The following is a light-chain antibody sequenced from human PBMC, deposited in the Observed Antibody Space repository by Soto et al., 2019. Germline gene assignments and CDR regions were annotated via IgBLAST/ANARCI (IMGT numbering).Light chain of an antibody. CDR2: SNN. V-gene: IGLV1-44*01. Sequence: HSVVTQPPSASGTPGQGVTISCSGSSSNIGVNTVNWYQQLPGTAPKLLIYSNNLRPSGVPDRFSGSKSGTSASLAISGLQSEDEADYHCASWDDSLNGVVFGGGTKLTVL. CDR3: ASWDDSLNGVV. J-gene: IGLJ2*01. CDR1: SSNIGVNT.